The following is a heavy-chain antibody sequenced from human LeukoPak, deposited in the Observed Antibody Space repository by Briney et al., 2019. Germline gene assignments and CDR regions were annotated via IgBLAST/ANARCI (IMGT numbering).Heavy chain of an antibody. V-gene: IGHV3-23*01. D-gene: IGHD6-19*01. CDR1: GFTFSTDV. J-gene: IGHJ4*02. CDR3: ARRVGGTPDY. CDR2: IGGDGGST. Sequence: GGSLRLSCAASGFTFSTDVMTWVRQAPGKGLEWVSAIGGDGGSTDYADSVRGRFTISRDNSKNTLLLQMNSLRAEDTALYYCARRVGGTPDYWGRGTLVTVSS.